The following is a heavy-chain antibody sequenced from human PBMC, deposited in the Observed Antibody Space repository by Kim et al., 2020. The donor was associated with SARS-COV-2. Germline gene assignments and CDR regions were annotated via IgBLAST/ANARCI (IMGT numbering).Heavy chain of an antibody. V-gene: IGHV4-30-4*01. CDR3: ARGYCSSTSCPVDWFDP. Sequence: SETLSLTCTVSGGSISSGDYYWSWIRQPPGKGLEWIGYIYYSGSTYYNPSLKSRVTISVDTSKNQFSLKLSSVTAADTAVYYCARGYCSSTSCPVDWFDPWGQGTLVTVSS. J-gene: IGHJ5*02. CDR2: IYYSGST. CDR1: GGSISSGDYY. D-gene: IGHD2-2*01.